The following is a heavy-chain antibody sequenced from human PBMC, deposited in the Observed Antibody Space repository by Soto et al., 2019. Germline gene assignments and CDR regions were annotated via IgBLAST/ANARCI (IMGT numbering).Heavy chain of an antibody. Sequence: QVQLVQSGAEVKKPGSSVKVSCKASGGTFSSYTISWVRQAPGQGLEWMGRIIPILGIANYAQKFQGRVTITADKSTSTAYMELSSLRSDDTAVYYCARATYCGGDCYPGQVDYWGQGTLVTVSS. CDR2: IIPILGIA. J-gene: IGHJ4*02. D-gene: IGHD2-21*02. V-gene: IGHV1-69*02. CDR1: GGTFSSYT. CDR3: ARATYCGGDCYPGQVDY.